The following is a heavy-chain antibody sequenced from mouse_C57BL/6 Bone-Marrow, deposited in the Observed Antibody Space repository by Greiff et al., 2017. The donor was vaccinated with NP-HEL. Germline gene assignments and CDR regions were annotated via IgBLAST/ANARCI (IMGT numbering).Heavy chain of an antibody. CDR1: GYSITSGYD. J-gene: IGHJ1*03. D-gene: IGHD1-1*01. CDR3: ARRGFYYYGSSHWYFDV. Sequence: VQLQQSGPGMVKPSQSLSLTCTVTGYSITSGYDWHWIRHFPGNKLEWMGYISYSGSTNYNPSLKSRISITHDTSKNHFFLKLNSVTTEDTATYYCARRGFYYYGSSHWYFDVWGTGTTVTVSS. CDR2: ISYSGST. V-gene: IGHV3-1*01.